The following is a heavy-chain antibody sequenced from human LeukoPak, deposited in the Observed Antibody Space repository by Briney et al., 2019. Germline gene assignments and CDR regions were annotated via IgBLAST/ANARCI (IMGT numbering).Heavy chain of an antibody. V-gene: IGHV3-23*01. D-gene: IGHD5-18*01. Sequence: GGSLRLSCAASGFTFNNYAMSWVCQAPGKGLEWVSAISGSGGSTYYADSVKGRFTISRDNSKNTLYLQMNSLRADDTAVYYCAKGRIPIDYWGQGTLVTVSS. CDR1: GFTFNNYA. CDR2: ISGSGGST. CDR3: AKGRIPIDY. J-gene: IGHJ4*02.